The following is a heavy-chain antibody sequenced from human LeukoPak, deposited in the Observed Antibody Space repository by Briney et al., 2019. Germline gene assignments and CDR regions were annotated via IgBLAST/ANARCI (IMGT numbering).Heavy chain of an antibody. CDR3: ARDRGSGLGY. CDR2: ISSSGSTI. CDR1: GFTFSSYE. Sequence: GGSLRLSCAASGFTFSSYEMNWVRQAPGKGLEWVSYISSSGSTIYYADSVKGRFTISRDNSKNTLYLQMNSLRAEDTAVYYCARDRGSGLGYWGQGTLVTVSS. D-gene: IGHD3-10*01. J-gene: IGHJ4*02. V-gene: IGHV3-48*03.